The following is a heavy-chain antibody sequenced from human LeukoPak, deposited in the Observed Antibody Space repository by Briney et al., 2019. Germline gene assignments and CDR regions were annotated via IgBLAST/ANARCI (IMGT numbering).Heavy chain of an antibody. CDR2: ISHSGGGT. V-gene: IGHV3-23*01. J-gene: IGHJ4*02. D-gene: IGHD3-22*01. Sequence: GGSLRLSCAASGFTFTDYAMSWVRQAPEKGLEWVSTISHSGGGTYYAESVKGRFTISRDNSKNTVYLQMNSLRAEDTAVYYCATPLDYFDMSDSHQGGDWGQGTLVTVSS. CDR3: ATPLDYFDMSDSHQGGD. CDR1: GFTFTDYA.